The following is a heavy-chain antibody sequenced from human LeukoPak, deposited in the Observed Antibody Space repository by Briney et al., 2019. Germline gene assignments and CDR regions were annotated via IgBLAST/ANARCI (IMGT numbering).Heavy chain of an antibody. CDR3: AKGEGRQPGIEYYGMDV. D-gene: IGHD3-10*01. V-gene: IGHV3-23*01. Sequence: GGSLKLSCAASGFTFSSYAMSWVRQAPGKGLEWVSAISGSGGSTYYADSVKGRFTISRDNSKNTLYLQMNSLRAEDTAEYYCAKGEGRQPGIEYYGMDVWGQGTTVTVSS. CDR1: GFTFSSYA. J-gene: IGHJ6*02. CDR2: ISGSGGST.